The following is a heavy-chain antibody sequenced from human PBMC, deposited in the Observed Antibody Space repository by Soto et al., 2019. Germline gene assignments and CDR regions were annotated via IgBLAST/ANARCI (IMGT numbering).Heavy chain of an antibody. Sequence: GGSLRLSCVASGFTFSGYGIHWVRQAPGKGLEWVAVISSDGNTKYYADSVRGRFTISRDNSKNTLYLQMDSLRPEDTAVYYCAKEVAVAGDFDYWGHGTLVTVSS. CDR1: GFTFSGYG. V-gene: IGHV3-30*18. D-gene: IGHD6-19*01. CDR2: ISSDGNTK. J-gene: IGHJ4*01. CDR3: AKEVAVAGDFDY.